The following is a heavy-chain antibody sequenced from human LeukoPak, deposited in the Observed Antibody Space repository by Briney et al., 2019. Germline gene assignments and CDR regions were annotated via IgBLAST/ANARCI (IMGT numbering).Heavy chain of an antibody. Sequence: SVKVSCKASGGTFSSYAISWVRQAPGQGLEWMGGIIPIFGTANYAQKFQDRVTITADESTSTAYMELSSLRSEDTAVYYCARPSPPYYYDSSGYYSRFDYWGQGTLVTVSS. J-gene: IGHJ4*02. CDR1: GGTFSSYA. D-gene: IGHD3-22*01. CDR2: IIPIFGTA. V-gene: IGHV1-69*13. CDR3: ARPSPPYYYDSSGYYSRFDY.